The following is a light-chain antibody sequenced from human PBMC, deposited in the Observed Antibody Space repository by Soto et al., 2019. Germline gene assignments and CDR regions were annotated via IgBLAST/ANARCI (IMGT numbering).Light chain of an antibody. Sequence: QSALTQPPSASGAPGQSVTISCTGTISDVGGYNYVSWYQQYPGKAPKLIIYEVNERRSGVPDRFSGSKSGNTASLTVSGLQTADEADYYCSSYAGSNWYVFGTGTKVTVL. J-gene: IGLJ1*01. CDR2: EVN. CDR3: SSYAGSNWYV. V-gene: IGLV2-8*01. CDR1: ISDVGGYNY.